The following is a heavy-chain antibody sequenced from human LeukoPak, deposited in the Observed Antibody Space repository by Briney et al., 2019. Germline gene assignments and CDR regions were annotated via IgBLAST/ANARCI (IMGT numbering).Heavy chain of an antibody. V-gene: IGHV4-59*01. CDR2: IYYSGTT. CDR3: ARVTWGGYYCYMDV. J-gene: IGHJ6*03. CDR1: GGSISSYY. D-gene: IGHD3-16*01. Sequence: KSSETLSLTCTVSGGSISSYYWSWIRQPPGKGLEWIGYIYYSGTTNYNPSLETRVTISVDTSKNQFSLRLSSVTAADTAVYYCARVTWGGYYCYMDVWGKGTTVTVSS.